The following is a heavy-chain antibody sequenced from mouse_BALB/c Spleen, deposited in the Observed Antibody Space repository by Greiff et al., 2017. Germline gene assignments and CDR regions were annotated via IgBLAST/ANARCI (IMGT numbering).Heavy chain of an antibody. J-gene: IGHJ4*01. D-gene: IGHD2-10*02. CDR2: INPYNDGT. CDR1: GYTFTSYW. Sequence: VQLQQSGAELAKPGASVKMSCKASGYTFTSYWMHWVKQRPGQGLEWIGYINPYNDGTKYNEKFKGKATLTSDKSSSTAYMELSSLTSEDSAVYYCARSSMPYYYAMDYWGQGTSVTVSS. V-gene: IGHV1-7*01. CDR3: ARSSMPYYYAMDY.